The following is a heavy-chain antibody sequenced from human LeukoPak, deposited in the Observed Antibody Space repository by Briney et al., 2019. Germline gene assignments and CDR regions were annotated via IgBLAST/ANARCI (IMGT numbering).Heavy chain of an antibody. CDR3: ARQLPSDGMDV. Sequence: PSETLSLTCTVSGGSISSSSYYWGWIRQPPGKGLEWIGSIYYSGSTYYNPSLKSRVTISVDTSKNQFSLKLSSVTAADTAMYYCARQLPSDGMDVWGQGTTVTVSS. V-gene: IGHV4-39*07. CDR1: GGSISSSSYY. J-gene: IGHJ6*02. D-gene: IGHD2/OR15-2a*01. CDR2: IYYSGST.